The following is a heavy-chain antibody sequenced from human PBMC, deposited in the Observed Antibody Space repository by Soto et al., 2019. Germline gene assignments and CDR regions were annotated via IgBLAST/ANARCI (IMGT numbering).Heavy chain of an antibody. CDR1: GFTFSGSA. D-gene: IGHD3-10*01. J-gene: IGHJ4*02. CDR3: TRHFSYGSGIENFNF. V-gene: IGHV3-73*01. Sequence: GGSLRLSCAASGFTFSGSAMHWVRQASGKGLEWVGRIRSKANSYATAYAASVKSRFTISRDDSKNTAYLQMNSLKTEDTAVYYCTRHFSYGSGIENFNFWGQGTLVTVSS. CDR2: IRSKANSYAT.